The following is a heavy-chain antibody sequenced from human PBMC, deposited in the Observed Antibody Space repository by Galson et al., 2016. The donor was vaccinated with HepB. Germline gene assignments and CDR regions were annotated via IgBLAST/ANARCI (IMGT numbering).Heavy chain of an antibody. CDR1: GYIFSTYG. CDR2: MSVYNGET. V-gene: IGHV1-18*04. D-gene: IGHD5/OR15-5a*01. Sequence: QSGAEVKKPGASVKVSCKTSGYIFSTYGIAWVRQAPGQGLEWLGWMSVYNGETHYAQKVQGRVTMTTDTSTNTAYMELRRLRSDDTAVYYCARSVDGYRVSSDFDYWGQGTLVTVSS. J-gene: IGHJ4*02. CDR3: ARSVDGYRVSSDFDY.